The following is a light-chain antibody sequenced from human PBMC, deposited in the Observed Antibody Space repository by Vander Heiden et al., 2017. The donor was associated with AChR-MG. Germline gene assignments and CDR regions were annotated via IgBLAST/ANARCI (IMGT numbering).Light chain of an antibody. CDR1: QSINSW. Sequence: DIQMTQSPSTLSASIGDRVPITCRASQSINSWLAWYQQKPGKAPKLLIDKASTLESGVPARFSGSGSGTDFTLIISGLQPDDFATYYCQQYNSYSITFGQGTRLEIK. V-gene: IGKV1-5*03. J-gene: IGKJ5*01. CDR2: KAS. CDR3: QQYNSYSIT.